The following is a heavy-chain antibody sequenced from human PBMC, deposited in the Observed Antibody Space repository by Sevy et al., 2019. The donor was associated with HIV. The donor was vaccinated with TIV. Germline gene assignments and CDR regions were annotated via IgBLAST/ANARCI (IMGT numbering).Heavy chain of an antibody. V-gene: IGHV3-74*03. D-gene: IGHD2-21*01. CDR2: INGDGNTT. CDR3: TSPTDISIGFPFDS. Sequence: GGSLRLSCAASGFTFSSYAMHWVRQAPGKGPVWVSRINGDGNTTTYADSVKGRFTISRDNGKNTVYLQMDSLRAEDTAVYYCTSPTDISIGFPFDSWGQGTLVTVSS. J-gene: IGHJ4*02. CDR1: GFTFSSYA.